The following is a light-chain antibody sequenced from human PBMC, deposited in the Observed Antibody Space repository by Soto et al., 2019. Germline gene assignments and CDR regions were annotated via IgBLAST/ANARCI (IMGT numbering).Light chain of an antibody. J-gene: IGKJ1*01. CDR1: QTISSW. CDR2: DAS. CDR3: QEYYSFPRT. V-gene: IGKV1-5*01. Sequence: DIKMTLSPSALCATVEDRGISTCRASQTISSWLAWYQQKPGKAPKLLIYDASILESGVPSRFSGSGSGTDFTLTISCLQSEDFATYYCQEYYSFPRTFGQGTKVDIK.